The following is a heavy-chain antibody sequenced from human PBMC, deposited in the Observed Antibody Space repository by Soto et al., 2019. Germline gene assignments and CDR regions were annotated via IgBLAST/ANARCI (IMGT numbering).Heavy chain of an antibody. D-gene: IGHD5-18*01. Sequence: QVQLVESGGGVVQPGGSLRLYCVASGFTFSSYGMHWVRQAPGKGLEWVAVISYDGSDKDYADSVKGRLTISRDNSKNTLYLKMNSLRPEDTAIYYCAKAFRASIYGHEDYWGQGTLVTVTS. CDR3: AKAFRASIYGHEDY. J-gene: IGHJ4*02. V-gene: IGHV3-30*18. CDR1: GFTFSSYG. CDR2: ISYDGSDK.